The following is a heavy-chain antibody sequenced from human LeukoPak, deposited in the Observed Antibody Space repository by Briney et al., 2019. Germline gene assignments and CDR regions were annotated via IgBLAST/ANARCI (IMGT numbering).Heavy chain of an antibody. CDR1: GGSISSYY. Sequence: SETLSLTCTVSGGSISSYYWRWIRQPPWKGLEWIGTIYYSGSAKNTPSLKSRVTISVDTSKNQFSLKLSSVTAADTAVYYCEREVAGLQLFDSWAQGSRVTVPS. J-gene: IGHJ4*02. V-gene: IGHV4-59*01. D-gene: IGHD5-18*01. CDR2: IYYSGSA. CDR3: EREVAGLQLFDS.